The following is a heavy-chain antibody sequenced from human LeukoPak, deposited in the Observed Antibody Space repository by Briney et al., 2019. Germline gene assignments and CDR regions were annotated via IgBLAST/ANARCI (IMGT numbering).Heavy chain of an antibody. Sequence: GGSLRLSCAASGFTFSSYAMSWVRQAPGKGLEWVSAISGSGGSTYYADSVKGRFTISRDNSKNTLYLQMNSLGAEDTAVYYCARSRDYYDSSGYIGAFDIWGQGTMVTVSS. CDR3: ARSRDYYDSSGYIGAFDI. CDR2: ISGSGGST. V-gene: IGHV3-23*01. D-gene: IGHD3-22*01. CDR1: GFTFSSYA. J-gene: IGHJ3*02.